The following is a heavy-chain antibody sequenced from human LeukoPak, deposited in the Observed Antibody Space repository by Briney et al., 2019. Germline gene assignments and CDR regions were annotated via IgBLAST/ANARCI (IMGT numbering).Heavy chain of an antibody. J-gene: IGHJ4*02. CDR3: ARDTKRDYVWGSYRHPYFDY. V-gene: IGHV1-2*06. CDR1: GYTFTGYY. Sequence: ASVKVSCKASGYTFTGYYMHWVRQAPGQGLEWMGRINPNSGGTNYAQKFQGRVTMTRDTSISTAYMELSRLRSDDTAVYYCARDTKRDYVWGSYRHPYFDYWGQGTLVTVSS. D-gene: IGHD3-16*02. CDR2: INPNSGGT.